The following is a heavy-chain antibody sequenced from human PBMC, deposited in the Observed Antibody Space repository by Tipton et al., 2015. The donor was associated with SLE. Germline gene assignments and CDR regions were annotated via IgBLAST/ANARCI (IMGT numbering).Heavy chain of an antibody. Sequence: QVQLVQSGAEVKKPGSSVKVSCKASGGTFSSYAISWVRQAPGQGLEWMGGIIPIFGTANYAQKFQGRVTITTDESTSTAYMELSSLRSEDTAMHYCAGVGSNYAGFDCWGQGTLVTVSS. CDR3: AGVGSNYAGFDC. CDR1: GGTFSSYA. CDR2: IIPIFGTA. D-gene: IGHD4-11*01. J-gene: IGHJ4*02. V-gene: IGHV1-69*01.